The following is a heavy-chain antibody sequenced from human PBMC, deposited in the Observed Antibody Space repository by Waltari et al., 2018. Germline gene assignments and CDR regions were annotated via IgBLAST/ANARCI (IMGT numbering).Heavy chain of an antibody. CDR3: ARDGGRNAFDI. CDR2: ISYDGSNK. D-gene: IGHD3-16*01. Sequence: QVQLVESGGGVVQPGRSLRLSCAASGFTFSSYAMHWVRQAPGKGLEWVEVISYDGSNKYYADSGKGRFTISRDNSKNTLYLQMNSLRAEDTAVYYCARDGGRNAFDIWGQGTMVTVSS. V-gene: IGHV3-30-3*01. J-gene: IGHJ3*02. CDR1: GFTFSSYA.